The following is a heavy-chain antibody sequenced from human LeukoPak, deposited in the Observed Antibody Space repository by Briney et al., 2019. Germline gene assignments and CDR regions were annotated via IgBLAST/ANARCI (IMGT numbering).Heavy chain of an antibody. CDR3: ARVLSSGWYLRSYYYYGMDV. Sequence: ASVKVSCKASGYTFTSYAISWVRQAPGQGLEWMGGIIPIFGTANYAQKFQGRVTITADESTSTAYMELSSLRSEDTAVYYCARVLSSGWYLRSYYYYGMDVWGQGTTVTVSS. D-gene: IGHD6-19*01. CDR1: GYTFTSYA. J-gene: IGHJ6*02. V-gene: IGHV1-69*13. CDR2: IIPIFGTA.